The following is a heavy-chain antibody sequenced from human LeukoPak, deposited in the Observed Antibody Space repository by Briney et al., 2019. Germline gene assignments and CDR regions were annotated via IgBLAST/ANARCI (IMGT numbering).Heavy chain of an antibody. J-gene: IGHJ4*02. D-gene: IGHD4-23*01. CDR2: IYYSGST. Sequence: PSETLSLTCTVSGGSISSSSYSWGWIRQPPGKGLEWIGSIYYSGSTYYNPSLKSRVTISVDTSKNQFSLKLSSVTAADTAVYYCARLPDTVVTLGYYFDYWGQGTLVTVSS. V-gene: IGHV4-39*01. CDR3: ARLPDTVVTLGYYFDY. CDR1: GGSISSSSYS.